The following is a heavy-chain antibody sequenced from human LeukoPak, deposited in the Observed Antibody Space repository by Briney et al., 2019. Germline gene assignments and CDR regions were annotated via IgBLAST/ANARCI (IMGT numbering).Heavy chain of an antibody. CDR1: GGTFSSYA. CDR2: IIPILGIA. D-gene: IGHD3-10*01. V-gene: IGHV1-69*04. CDR3: ASSPPMARGYYYYGMDV. J-gene: IGHJ6*02. Sequence: SVKVSCKASGGTFSSYAISWVRQAPGQGLEWMGRIIPILGIANYAQKFQGRATITADKSTSTAYMELSSLRSEDTAVYYCASSPPMARGYYYYGMDVWGQGTTVTVSS.